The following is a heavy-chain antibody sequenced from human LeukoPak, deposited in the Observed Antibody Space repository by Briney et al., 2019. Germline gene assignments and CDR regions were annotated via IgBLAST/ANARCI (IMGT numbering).Heavy chain of an antibody. V-gene: IGHV3-23*01. D-gene: IGHD2/OR15-2a*01. Sequence: GGSLRLSCAASGFTFSSYVMIWVRQAPGKGLEWVSGISGSGGSTYYADSVKGRFTISRDNSKNTLYLQMNSLRVEDTAVYYCARGGGTIYMFDYWGQGTLVTVSS. CDR3: ARGGGTIYMFDY. J-gene: IGHJ4*02. CDR1: GFTFSSYV. CDR2: ISGSGGST.